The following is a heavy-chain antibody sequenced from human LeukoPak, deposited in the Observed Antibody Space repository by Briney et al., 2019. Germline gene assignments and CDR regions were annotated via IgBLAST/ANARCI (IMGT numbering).Heavy chain of an antibody. CDR3: ARDRSPGNFDY. CDR2: ISSSSTYI. CDR1: GFTFSSYG. V-gene: IGHV3-21*01. Sequence: GGSLRLSCAPSGFTFSSYGMHWVRQAPGKGLEWVSSISSSSTYINYADSVKGRFTISRDNAKNSLYLQMNSLRAEDTAVYYCARDRSPGNFDYWGQGTLVTVSS. D-gene: IGHD3-10*01. J-gene: IGHJ4*02.